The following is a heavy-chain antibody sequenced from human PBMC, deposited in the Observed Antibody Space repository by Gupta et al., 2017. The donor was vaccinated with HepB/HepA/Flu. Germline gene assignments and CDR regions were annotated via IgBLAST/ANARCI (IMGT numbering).Heavy chain of an antibody. CDR3: ARVMRPDSSSWYFGWFDP. CDR1: GFPFDDYR. D-gene: IGHD6-13*01. CDR2: ISWNGGNT. Sequence: EVQLVESGGGVVRPGGSLRLSCAPSGFPFDDYRMGWVRQAPGKGLEWVSGISWNGGNTGYADSVKGRVTIFRDNAKNSLYLQMSSLRAEETALYHCARVMRPDSSSWYFGWFDPWGQGTLVTVSS. J-gene: IGHJ5*02. V-gene: IGHV3-20*01.